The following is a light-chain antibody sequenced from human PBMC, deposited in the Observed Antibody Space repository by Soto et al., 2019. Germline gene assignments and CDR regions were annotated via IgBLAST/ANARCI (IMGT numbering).Light chain of an antibody. CDR3: HQYGDLVPLT. CDR1: QSVSNSY. Sequence: EIVLTQSPGTLSLSPGERVTLSCRASQSVSNSYLAWYQQKPGQAPRLLIYGASSRATGIPDRFSGSRSGTGFTLTISRLEAEDVAVYYCHQYGDLVPLTFGQGTKLEI. J-gene: IGKJ2*01. CDR2: GAS. V-gene: IGKV3-20*01.